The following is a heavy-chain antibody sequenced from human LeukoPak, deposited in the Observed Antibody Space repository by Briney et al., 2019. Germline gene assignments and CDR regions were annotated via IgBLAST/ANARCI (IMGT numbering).Heavy chain of an antibody. CDR2: ISGSGGST. V-gene: IGHV3-23*01. CDR1: GFTFSSYA. J-gene: IGHJ4*02. CDR3: SNQGELSHFDY. Sequence: GGSLRLSCAASGFTFSSYAMSWVRQAPGQGLEWVAAISGSGGSTYYADTVKGRFTISRDNSKNTPYLQMNSLRAEDTAVYYCSNQGELSHFDYWGQGTLVSVSS. D-gene: IGHD3-16*02.